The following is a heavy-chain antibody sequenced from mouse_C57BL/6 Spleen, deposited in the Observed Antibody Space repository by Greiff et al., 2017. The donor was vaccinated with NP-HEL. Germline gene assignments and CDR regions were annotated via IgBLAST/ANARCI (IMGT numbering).Heavy chain of an antibody. V-gene: IGHV1-9*01. J-gene: IGHJ2*01. CDR1: GYTFTGYW. D-gene: IGHD1-1*01. CDR3: ASEGTTVVAPFDY. CDR2: ILPGSGST. Sequence: QVQLQQSGAELMKPGASVKLSCKATGYTFTGYWIEWVKQRPGHGLEWIGEILPGSGSTNYNEKFKGKAPFTSDTSSNTAYMQLSSLTTEDSAIYYCASEGTTVVAPFDYWGQGTTLTVSS.